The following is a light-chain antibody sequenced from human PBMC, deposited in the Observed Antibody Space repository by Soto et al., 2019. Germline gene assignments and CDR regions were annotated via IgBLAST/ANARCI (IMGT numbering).Light chain of an antibody. J-gene: IGKJ1*01. CDR3: QHYNSYSEA. CDR2: KAS. Sequence: DIQMTQSPSLLSASAGDRVTIVCRASQSVSNFLHWYQQKPGRAPKLLIYKASTLKSGVPSRFSGSGSGTEFTLTISSLQPDDFATYYCQHYNSYSEAFGQGTKVDIK. V-gene: IGKV1-5*03. CDR1: QSVSNF.